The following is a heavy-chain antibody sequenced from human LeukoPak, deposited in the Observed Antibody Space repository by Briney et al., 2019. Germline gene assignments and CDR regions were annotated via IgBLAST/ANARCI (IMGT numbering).Heavy chain of an antibody. Sequence: GGSLRLSCAASGFTFTNFWMSWVRPAPGKGPEWVANIAQDGTEKYYVDSVKGRFTISRDNAINSLFLQMNSLRAEDTAVYSCARHVRGSAKYDTFEKWGQGTLVTVSS. V-gene: IGHV3-7*01. CDR3: ARHVRGSAKYDTFEK. J-gene: IGHJ4*02. CDR1: GFTFTNFW. CDR2: IAQDGTEK. D-gene: IGHD4/OR15-4a*01.